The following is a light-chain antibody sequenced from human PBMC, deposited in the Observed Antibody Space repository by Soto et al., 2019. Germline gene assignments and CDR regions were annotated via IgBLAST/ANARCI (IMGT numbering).Light chain of an antibody. V-gene: IGKV3-15*01. CDR3: QQYHDWPLT. CDR1: QNINNG. CDR2: GAS. J-gene: IGKJ4*01. Sequence: EIVMTQSPATLSVSPGERATVSCRASQNINNGLAWYQQKPAQAPRLLIYGASTRATGIPATFSGSGSATEFILTISSLRSEDYAVYYCQQYHDWPLTFGGGTKVEI.